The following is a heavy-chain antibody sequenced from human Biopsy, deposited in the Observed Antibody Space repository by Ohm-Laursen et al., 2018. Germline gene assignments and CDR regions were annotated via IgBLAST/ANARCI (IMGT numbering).Heavy chain of an antibody. CDR3: ATTTMDSIGWFGNYFDS. V-gene: IGHV4-59*01. CDR1: SGSISSYY. CDR2: IDYRGST. J-gene: IGHJ4*02. Sequence: SETLSLTCTVSSGSISSYYWSWIRQPPGKGLEWIGYIDYRGSTKYNPSLRSRVTMSIDASRNQFSLKLSSVTAADTAVYYRATTTMDSIGWFGNYFDSWGQGTRVTVSA. D-gene: IGHD3-10*01.